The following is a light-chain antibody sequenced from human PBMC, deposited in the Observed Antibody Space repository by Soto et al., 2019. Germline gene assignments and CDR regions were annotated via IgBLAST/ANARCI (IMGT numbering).Light chain of an antibody. J-gene: IGKJ2*01. CDR2: AAS. CDR3: QQYNSWPPNT. CDR1: QSVSSN. V-gene: IGKV3-15*01. Sequence: EILMTQSPATLSVSPGERATLSGRASQSVSSNLAWYQQRPGQAPRLLIYAASTRATGIPVRFSGSGSGTEFTLTLSSLQSEAFAVYYRQQYNSWPPNTFGQGTKLEIK.